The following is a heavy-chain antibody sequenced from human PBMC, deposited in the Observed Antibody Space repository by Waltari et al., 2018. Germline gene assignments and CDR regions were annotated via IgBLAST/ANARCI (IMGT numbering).Heavy chain of an antibody. CDR2: SGSKA. V-gene: IGHV3-23*05. D-gene: IGHD1-26*01. CDR3: AKRGGTGTVAVGGIHCDH. Sequence: EVQLLESGGGLVQPGGSLRLSCAASGFTFSNYAIYWVSSVHSSGSKAYYADSVKSRFTISKDNSKNTVYLEVNSLRVEDTATYYCAKRGGTGTVAVGGIHCDHWGQGTLVTVSS. J-gene: IGHJ4*02. CDR1: GFTFSNYA.